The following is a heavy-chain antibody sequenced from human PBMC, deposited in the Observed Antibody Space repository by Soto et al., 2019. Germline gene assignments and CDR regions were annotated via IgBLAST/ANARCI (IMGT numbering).Heavy chain of an antibody. CDR1: GGTFSSYA. Sequence: SVKVSCKASGGTFSSYAISWVRQAPGQGLEWMGGIIPILGTANYAQKFQGRVTITADESTSTAYMELSSLRSEDTAVYYCARGGYCSGGSCYPRIDYWGQGTLVTVSS. CDR3: ARGGYCSGGSCYPRIDY. CDR2: IIPILGTA. J-gene: IGHJ4*02. V-gene: IGHV1-69*13. D-gene: IGHD2-15*01.